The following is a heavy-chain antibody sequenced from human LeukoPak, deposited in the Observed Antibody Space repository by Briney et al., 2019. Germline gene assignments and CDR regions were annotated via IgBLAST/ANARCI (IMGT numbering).Heavy chain of an antibody. V-gene: IGHV3-30*02. D-gene: IGHD3-3*01. Sequence: PGGSLRLSCAASGFTFSSYGMHWVRQAPGKGLEWVAFIRYDGSNKYYADSVKGRFTISRDNSKNTLYLQMNSLRAEDTAVYYCARDEYDFWSGYYYPDYWGQGTLVTVSS. CDR3: ARDEYDFWSGYYYPDY. CDR2: IRYDGSNK. CDR1: GFTFSSYG. J-gene: IGHJ4*02.